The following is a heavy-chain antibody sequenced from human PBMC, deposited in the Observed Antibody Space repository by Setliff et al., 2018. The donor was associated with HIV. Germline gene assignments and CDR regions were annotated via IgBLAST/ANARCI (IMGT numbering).Heavy chain of an antibody. CDR2: INSDGSST. Sequence: GGSLRLSCAGSDSGDSGFIFSDYFMTWVRQAPGKGLVWVSRINSDGSSTTYADFVKGRFTISRDNAKNTLYLQMNSLRAEDTAVYSCARARGGNSEWSYWGQGTLVTVSS. CDR1: GFIFSDYF. D-gene: IGHD2-15*01. V-gene: IGHV3-74*03. J-gene: IGHJ4*02. CDR3: ARARGGNSEWSY.